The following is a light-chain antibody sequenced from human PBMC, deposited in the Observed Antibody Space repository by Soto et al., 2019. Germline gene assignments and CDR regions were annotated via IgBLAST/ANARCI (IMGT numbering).Light chain of an antibody. CDR3: SSYTSDSSYV. CDR2: DVN. J-gene: IGLJ1*01. CDR1: SSDVGGYNY. V-gene: IGLV2-11*01. Sequence: QSALTQPRSVSGSPGQSVTISCTGTSSDVGGYNYVSWYQQHPGKAPKLIIYDVNRRPSGVPDRFSGSKSGNTASLTISGLQAEDEADYYCSSYTSDSSYVFGSGTKVT.